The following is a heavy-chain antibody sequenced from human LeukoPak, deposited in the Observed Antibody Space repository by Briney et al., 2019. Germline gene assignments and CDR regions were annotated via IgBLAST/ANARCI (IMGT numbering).Heavy chain of an antibody. CDR1: GFTFSSYW. J-gene: IGHJ4*02. D-gene: IGHD5-24*01. CDR3: AKQMAVDYFDY. Sequence: PGGSLRLSCAASGFTFSSYWMSWVRQAPGKGLEWVANIKQDGSGKYYVDSVKGRFIISRDNAKNTLYLQMNSLRAEDTAVYYCAKQMAVDYFDYWGQGTLVTVSS. V-gene: IGHV3-7*01. CDR2: IKQDGSGK.